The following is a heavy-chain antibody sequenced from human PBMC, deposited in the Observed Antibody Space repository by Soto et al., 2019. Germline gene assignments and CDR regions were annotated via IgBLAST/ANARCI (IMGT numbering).Heavy chain of an antibody. CDR1: GFSFSRHG. J-gene: IGHJ4*02. Sequence: QVQLVESGGGVVQPGTSLRLSCAASGFSFSRHGMHWVRQAPGKGLEWLAVIENTGRGTSYAESVKGRFTISRDNSKNTLFLQMNSLRVEDTAVYYCARDDDYDDNGFEHWGQGTLVTVSS. CDR2: IENTGRGT. CDR3: ARDDDYDDNGFEH. D-gene: IGHD4-17*01. V-gene: IGHV3-33*01.